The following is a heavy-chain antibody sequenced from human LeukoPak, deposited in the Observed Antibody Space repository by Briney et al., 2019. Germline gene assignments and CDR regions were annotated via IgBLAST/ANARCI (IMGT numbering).Heavy chain of an antibody. CDR3: ARARTPLTYYYYYMDV. Sequence: SETLSLTCAVYGGSFSGYYWSWIRQPPGKGLEWIGEINHSGSTNYNPSLKSRVTISVDTSKNQFSLKLSSVTAADAAVYYCARARTPLTYYYYYMDVWGEGTTVTVSS. J-gene: IGHJ6*03. V-gene: IGHV4-34*01. CDR1: GGSFSGYY. CDR2: INHSGST.